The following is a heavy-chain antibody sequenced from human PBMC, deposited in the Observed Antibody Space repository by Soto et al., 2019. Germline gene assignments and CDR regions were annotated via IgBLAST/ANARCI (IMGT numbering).Heavy chain of an antibody. Sequence: GGSLRLSCAASGFSFSFCWMSWVRRAPGKGLEWVANINEDGSEKYYGDSVRGRFTISRDNAKNSLYLQMNSLRAEDTAVYYSTRDPDAGTVDYWGQGTLVTVSS. D-gene: IGHD6-13*01. CDR3: TRDPDAGTVDY. CDR1: GFSFSFCW. J-gene: IGHJ4*02. CDR2: INEDGSEK. V-gene: IGHV3-7*05.